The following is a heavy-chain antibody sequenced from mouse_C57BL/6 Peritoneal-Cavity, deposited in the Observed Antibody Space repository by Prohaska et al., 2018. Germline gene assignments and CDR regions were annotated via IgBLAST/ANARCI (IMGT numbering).Heavy chain of an antibody. CDR2: IFPGSGST. CDR3: ARGQFITTVVAFHY. Sequence: QVQLQQSGPELVKHGASVKISCKASGYTFTDYYINWVKQRPGQGLDWIVLIFPGSGSTYYNEKFKGKATITVDKSSSTSYMLLIRLTSEDSAVYFCARGQFITTVVAFHYWGQGTTLTVSS. J-gene: IGHJ2*01. D-gene: IGHD1-1*01. V-gene: IGHV1-75*01. CDR1: GYTFTDYY.